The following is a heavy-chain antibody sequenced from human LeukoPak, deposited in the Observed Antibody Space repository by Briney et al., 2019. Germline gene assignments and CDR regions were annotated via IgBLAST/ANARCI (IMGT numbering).Heavy chain of an antibody. CDR2: ISGNGGST. Sequence: GGSLRLSCAASGFTFSNYAMSWVRQTPGKGLEWVSAISGNGGSTYYADSVRGRFTISRDNSKNTLYLQMNSLRAEDTAVYYCAIDPNWGVDYWGQGVLVTVSS. J-gene: IGHJ4*02. D-gene: IGHD7-27*01. CDR1: GFTFSNYA. CDR3: AIDPNWGVDY. V-gene: IGHV3-23*01.